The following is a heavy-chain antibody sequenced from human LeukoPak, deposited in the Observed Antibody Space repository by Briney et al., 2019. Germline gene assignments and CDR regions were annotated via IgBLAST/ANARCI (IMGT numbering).Heavy chain of an antibody. V-gene: IGHV4-59*08. J-gene: IGHJ5*02. CDR3: ARRRAEGGSNGHYNWFDP. D-gene: IGHD6-13*01. CDR1: GRSITSYY. CDR2: IYYSGST. Sequence: SETLSLTCTVSGRSITSYYWSWIRQPPGKGLEWIGYIYYSGSTNYNPSLKSRLTISVDTSKNQFSLKLSSVTAADTAVYYCARRRAEGGSNGHYNWFDPWGQGILVTVSS.